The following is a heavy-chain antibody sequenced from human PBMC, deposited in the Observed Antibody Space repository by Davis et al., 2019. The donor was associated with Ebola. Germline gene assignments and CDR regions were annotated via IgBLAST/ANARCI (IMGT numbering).Heavy chain of an antibody. CDR1: GFTLSRYD. CDR3: ARGSQLVFDY. Sequence: PGGSLRLSCAASGFTLSRYDMHWVRHGPGKGLEWVSDIGTAGDTYYPGSVKGRFTISRENAKNSLYLQMNSLRAEDTAVYYCARGSQLVFDYWGQGTLVTVSS. CDR2: IGTAGDT. J-gene: IGHJ4*02. D-gene: IGHD6-13*01. V-gene: IGHV3-13*01.